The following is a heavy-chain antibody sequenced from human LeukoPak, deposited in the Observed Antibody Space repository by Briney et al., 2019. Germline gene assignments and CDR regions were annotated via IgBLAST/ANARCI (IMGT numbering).Heavy chain of an antibody. CDR2: ISAYNANT. CDR1: GYTFNSYG. CDR3: ARDIVLLPAATPLDC. V-gene: IGHV1-18*01. D-gene: IGHD2-2*01. Sequence: ASVKVSCKASGYTFNSYGISWVRQAPGQGLEWMGWISAYNANTNVAQKFQDRVTMTTDTSTSTAYMELRRLRSDDTAVYYCARDIVLLPAATPLDCWGQGTLVTVSS. J-gene: IGHJ4*02.